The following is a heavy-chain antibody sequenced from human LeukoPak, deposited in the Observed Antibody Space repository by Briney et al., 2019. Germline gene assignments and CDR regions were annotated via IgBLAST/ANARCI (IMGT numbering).Heavy chain of an antibody. CDR2: IRYDGSNK. V-gene: IGHV3-30*02. J-gene: IGHJ6*03. CDR3: AKDHPVGIAAAGTVDYYYYMDV. Sequence: GGPLRLSCAASGFTFSSYGMHWVRQAPGKGLEWVAFIRYDGSNKYYADSVKGRFTISRDNSKNTLYLQMNSLRAEDTAVYYCAKDHPVGIAAAGTVDYYYYMDVWGKGTTVTVSS. CDR1: GFTFSSYG. D-gene: IGHD6-13*01.